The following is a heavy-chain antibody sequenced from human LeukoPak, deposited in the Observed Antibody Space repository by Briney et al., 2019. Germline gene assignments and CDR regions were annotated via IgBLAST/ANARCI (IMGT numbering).Heavy chain of an antibody. V-gene: IGHV4-59*01. CDR2: IYYSGST. J-gene: IGHJ6*03. D-gene: IGHD5/OR15-5a*01. CDR3: ARANPSTFVYYMDV. CDR1: GGSISSYY. Sequence: SETLSLTCTVSGGSISSYYWSWIRQPPGKGLEWIGYIYYSGSTNYNPSLKSRVTISVDTPKNQFSLKLSSVTAADTAVYYCARANPSTFVYYMDVWGKGTTVTVSS.